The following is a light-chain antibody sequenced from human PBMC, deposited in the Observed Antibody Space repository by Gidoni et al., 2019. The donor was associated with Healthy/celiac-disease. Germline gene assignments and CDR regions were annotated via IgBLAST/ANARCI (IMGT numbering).Light chain of an antibody. CDR3: QQLNSYRWT. J-gene: IGKJ1*01. CDR2: AAS. CDR1: QGFSSY. V-gene: IGKV1-9*01. Sequence: DIQFTQSPSFLSASVGDRVTITCRASQGFSSYLAWYQQKPGKAPKLLIYAASTLQSGVPSRFSGSGAGTEFTLTISSLQPEDFATYYCQQLNSYRWTFGQGTKVEIK.